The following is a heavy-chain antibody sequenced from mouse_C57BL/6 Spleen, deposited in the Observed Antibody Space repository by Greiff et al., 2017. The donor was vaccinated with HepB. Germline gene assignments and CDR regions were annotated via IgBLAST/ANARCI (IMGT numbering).Heavy chain of an antibody. D-gene: IGHD2-5*01. V-gene: IGHV1-82*01. Sequence: QVQLKESGPELVKPGASVKISCKASGYAFSSSWMNWVKQRPGKGLEWIGRIYPGDGDTNYNGKFKGKATLTADKSSSTAYMQLSSLTSEDSAVYFCAREGDYSNYWYFDVWGTGTTVTVSS. J-gene: IGHJ1*03. CDR1: GYAFSSSW. CDR3: AREGDYSNYWYFDV. CDR2: IYPGDGDT.